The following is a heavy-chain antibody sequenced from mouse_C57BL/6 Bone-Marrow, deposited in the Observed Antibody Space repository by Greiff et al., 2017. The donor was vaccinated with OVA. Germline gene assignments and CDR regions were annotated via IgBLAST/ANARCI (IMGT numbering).Heavy chain of an antibody. D-gene: IGHD1-1*01. Sequence: EVKLVESGGGLVKPGGSLKLSCAASGFTFSDYGMHWVRQAPEKGLEWVAYISSGSSTIYYADTVKGRFTISRDNAKNTLFLQMTSLRSEDTAMYYCARTGYGSSPLAMDYWGQGTSVTVSS. J-gene: IGHJ4*01. CDR2: ISSGSSTI. CDR3: ARTGYGSSPLAMDY. CDR1: GFTFSDYG. V-gene: IGHV5-17*01.